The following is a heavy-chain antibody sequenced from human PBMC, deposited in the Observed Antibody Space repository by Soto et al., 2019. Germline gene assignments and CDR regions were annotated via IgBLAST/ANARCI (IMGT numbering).Heavy chain of an antibody. CDR2: IIPSFGTA. V-gene: IGHV1-69*13. D-gene: IGHD6-13*01. CDR3: ARDRAYMVSRRIAAAGTGWFDP. J-gene: IGHJ5*02. Sequence: GASVKVSCKASVGTFSSYAISWVRQAPGRGLEWMGGIIPSFGTANYAQGFQVRVTITADESTSTAYMELSSLRSEDTVVYYCARDRAYMVSRRIAAAGTGWFDPWGQGTLVTVSS. CDR1: VGTFSSYA.